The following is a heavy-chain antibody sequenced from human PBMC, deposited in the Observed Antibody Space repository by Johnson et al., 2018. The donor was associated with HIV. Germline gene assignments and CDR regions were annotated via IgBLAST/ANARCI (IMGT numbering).Heavy chain of an antibody. CDR1: GFTFSSYN. Sequence: VQLVESGGGLVQPGGSLRLSCAASGFTFSSYNMNWVRQAPGKGLEWVSAISGSGGSPYYADSVKGRFTISRDNSKNPLYLQMNSLRAEDTAVYYCAKGPEGAFDIWGQGTMVTVSS. CDR2: ISGSGGSP. D-gene: IGHD1-14*01. J-gene: IGHJ3*02. V-gene: IGHV3-23*04. CDR3: AKGPEGAFDI.